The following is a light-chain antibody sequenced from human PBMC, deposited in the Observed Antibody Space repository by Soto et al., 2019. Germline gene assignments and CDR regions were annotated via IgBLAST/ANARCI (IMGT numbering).Light chain of an antibody. Sequence: DIPMTQSPSSVAASIGDTVTITCRPPQNIRTLLAWYQQKPGKAPKILIYGASTLKSAVPSRFSRRGSETDFTLTISSLHPEDFATFFLQQPYSFPLTLGGGTKGDIK. J-gene: IGKJ4*01. CDR3: QQPYSFPLT. V-gene: IGKV1D-12*01. CDR2: GAS. CDR1: QNIRTL.